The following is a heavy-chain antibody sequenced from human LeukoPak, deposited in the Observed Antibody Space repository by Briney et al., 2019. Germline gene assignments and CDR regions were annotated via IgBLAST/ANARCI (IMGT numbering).Heavy chain of an antibody. V-gene: IGHV4-30-2*01. CDR1: GGSISSGGYS. J-gene: IGHJ4*02. CDR2: IYHSGST. Sequence: SETLSLTCAVSGGSISSGGYSWSWIRQPPGKGLEWIGYIYHSGSTYYNPSLKSRVTISVDRSKNQFSLKLSSVTAADTAVYYCARGPNFTTFGVVTLYFDYWGQGTLVTVSS. CDR3: ARGPNFTTFGVVTLYFDY. D-gene: IGHD3-3*01.